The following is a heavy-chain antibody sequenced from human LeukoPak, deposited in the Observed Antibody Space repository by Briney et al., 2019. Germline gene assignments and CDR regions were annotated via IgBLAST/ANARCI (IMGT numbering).Heavy chain of an antibody. CDR1: GFTFSSYA. V-gene: IGHV3-23*01. J-gene: IGHJ4*02. D-gene: IGHD1-26*01. Sequence: GGSLRLSCAASGFTFSSYAMSWVRQAPGKGLEWVSAISGSGGSTYYADSVKGRFTISRDNSKNTLYLQMNSLRAEDTAVYYCATVSIVGATGPLGYWGQGTLVTVSS. CDR2: ISGSGGST. CDR3: ATVSIVGATGPLGY.